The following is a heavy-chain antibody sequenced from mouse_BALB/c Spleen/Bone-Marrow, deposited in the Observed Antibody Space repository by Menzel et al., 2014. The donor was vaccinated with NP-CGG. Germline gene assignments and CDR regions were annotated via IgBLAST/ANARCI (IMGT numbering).Heavy chain of an antibody. J-gene: IGHJ3*01. CDR1: GYSITSDYA. CDR3: ASPLLFAY. V-gene: IGHV3-2*02. D-gene: IGHD2-3*01. CDR2: ISYSGST. Sequence: EVQGVESGPGLVKPSQSLSLTCTVTGYSITSDYAWNWIRQFPGNKLEWMGYISYSGSTSYNPSLKSRISITRDTSKNQFFLQLNSVTTEDTATYYCASPLLFAYWGQGTLVTVSA.